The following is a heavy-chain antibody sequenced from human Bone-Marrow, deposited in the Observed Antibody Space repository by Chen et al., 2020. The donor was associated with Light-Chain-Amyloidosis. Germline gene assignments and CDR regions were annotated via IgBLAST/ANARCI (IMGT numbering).Heavy chain of an antibody. CDR1: KFAFSDYW. D-gene: IGHD6-19*01. V-gene: IGHV3-7*01. Sequence: EVQLVESGGGLVQPGGSLRLSCAASKFAFSDYWMSWVRQAPGKGLEWVANIKQDGSEKFYVDSVKVRFTTSRDNAKNSLYLQMNSLRAEDTAVYYCARGGSDSAWYWVYWGQGTPVTVSS. CDR2: IKQDGSEK. CDR3: ARGGSDSAWYWVY. J-gene: IGHJ4*02.